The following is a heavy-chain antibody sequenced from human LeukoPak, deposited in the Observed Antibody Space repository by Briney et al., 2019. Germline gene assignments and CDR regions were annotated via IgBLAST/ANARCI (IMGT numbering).Heavy chain of an antibody. Sequence: PGGSLRLSCAASGFTFSSYGMHWVRQAPGKGLEWVAVIWYDGSNKYYADSVKGRFTISRDNSKNTLYLQMNSLRAEDTAVYYCARNFYGGNSKGAPFDYWGQGTLVTVSS. J-gene: IGHJ4*02. V-gene: IGHV3-33*01. CDR1: GFTFSSYG. CDR3: ARNFYGGNSKGAPFDY. CDR2: IWYDGSNK. D-gene: IGHD4-23*01.